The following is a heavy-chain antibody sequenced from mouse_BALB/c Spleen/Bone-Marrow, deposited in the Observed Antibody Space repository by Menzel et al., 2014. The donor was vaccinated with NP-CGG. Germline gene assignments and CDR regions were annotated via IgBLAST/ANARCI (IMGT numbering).Heavy chain of an antibody. CDR3: ARQLGLRVDY. D-gene: IGHD3-1*01. CDR2: ISNGGGST. V-gene: IGHV5-12-2*01. J-gene: IGHJ4*01. CDR1: GFTFSSYS. Sequence: EVKLVESGGGLVQPGGSLELSCAASGFTFSSYSMSWVRQTPEKRLEWVAYISNGGGSTYYPDTVKGRFTISRDNAKNTLYLQMSSLKSEDTAMYYCARQLGLRVDYWGQGSSVTVSS.